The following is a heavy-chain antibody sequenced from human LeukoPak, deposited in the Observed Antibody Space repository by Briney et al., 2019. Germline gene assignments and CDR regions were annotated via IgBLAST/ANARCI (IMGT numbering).Heavy chain of an antibody. D-gene: IGHD5-12*01. Sequence: SVKVSCKASGGTFSSYAISWVRQAPGQGLEWMGGIIPIFGTANYARKFQGRVTITTDESTSTAYMELSSLRSEDTAVYYCARGRVATILYYYMDVWGKGTTVTVSS. J-gene: IGHJ6*03. V-gene: IGHV1-69*05. CDR2: IIPIFGTA. CDR3: ARGRVATILYYYMDV. CDR1: GGTFSSYA.